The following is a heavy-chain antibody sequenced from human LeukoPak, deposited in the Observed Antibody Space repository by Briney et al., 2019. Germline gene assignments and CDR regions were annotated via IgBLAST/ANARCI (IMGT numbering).Heavy chain of an antibody. CDR2: ISGSGSGGAT. V-gene: IGHV3-23*01. Sequence: PGGSLRLSCAASGFTFDIHVMTWVRQAPGKGLEWVSSISGSGSGGATYYADSVKGRFTISRDNSKNTSYLQMNSLRVEDTAVYYCAKGGTHYYRSGQYNWFDPWGQGTLVTVSS. CDR1: GFTFDIHV. J-gene: IGHJ5*02. D-gene: IGHD3-10*01. CDR3: AKGGTHYYRSGQYNWFDP.